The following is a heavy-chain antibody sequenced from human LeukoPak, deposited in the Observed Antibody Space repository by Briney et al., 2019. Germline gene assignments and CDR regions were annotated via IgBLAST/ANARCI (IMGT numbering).Heavy chain of an antibody. Sequence: PGGSLRLSCAASGFTFSSYGMHWVRQAPGKGLEWVAVISYDGSNKYYADSVKGRFTISRDNSKNTLYLQMNSLRAEDTAVYYCAKGGYSYGFGYWGQGTLVTVSS. CDR1: GFTFSSYG. CDR3: AKGGYSYGFGY. J-gene: IGHJ4*02. V-gene: IGHV3-30*18. CDR2: ISYDGSNK. D-gene: IGHD5-18*01.